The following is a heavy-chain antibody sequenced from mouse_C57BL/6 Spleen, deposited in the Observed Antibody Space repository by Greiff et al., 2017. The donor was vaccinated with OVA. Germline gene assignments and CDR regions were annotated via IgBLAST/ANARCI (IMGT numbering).Heavy chain of an antibody. V-gene: IGHV1-82*01. CDR3: ARSATGDY. CDR1: GYAFSSSW. D-gene: IGHD1-2*01. CDR2: IYPGDGDT. J-gene: IGHJ4*01. Sequence: VQLQQSGPELVKPGASVKISCKASGYAFSSSWMNWVKQRPGKGLEWIGRIYPGDGDTNYNGKFKGKATLTADKSSSTAYMQLSSLTSEDSAVYFCARSATGDYWGQGTSVTVSS.